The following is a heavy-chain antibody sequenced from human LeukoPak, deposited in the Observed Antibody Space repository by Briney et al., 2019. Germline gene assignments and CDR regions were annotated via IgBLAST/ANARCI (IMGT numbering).Heavy chain of an antibody. Sequence: ASVKVSCKASGYTFTSYDINWVRQATGQGLEWMGWMNPNSGNTGYAQKFQGRVTMTRNTSISTAYMELSSLRSEDTAVYYCARRPPLTVVVPAAFDYWGQGTLVTVSS. CDR1: GYTFTSYD. CDR2: MNPNSGNT. CDR3: ARRPPLTVVVPAAFDY. V-gene: IGHV1-8*01. D-gene: IGHD2-2*01. J-gene: IGHJ4*02.